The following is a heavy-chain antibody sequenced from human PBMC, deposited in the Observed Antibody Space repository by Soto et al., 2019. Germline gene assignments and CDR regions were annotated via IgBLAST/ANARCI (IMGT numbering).Heavy chain of an antibody. Sequence: GGSLRLSCAASGFTFNEYAMHWVRQAPGKGLEWVSGISWTSASIAYADSVKGRFTISRDNARNSLYLQMSSLREEDTALYYCAKDLVRSPAYGMDVWGQGTTVTVSS. J-gene: IGHJ6*02. V-gene: IGHV3-9*01. CDR3: AKDLVRSPAYGMDV. CDR1: GFTFNEYA. CDR2: ISWTSASI. D-gene: IGHD2-2*01.